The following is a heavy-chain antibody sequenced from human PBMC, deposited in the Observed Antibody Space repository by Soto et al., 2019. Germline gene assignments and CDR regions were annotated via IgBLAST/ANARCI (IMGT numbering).Heavy chain of an antibody. V-gene: IGHV1-18*04. Sequence: QVQLLQSGAEVKKPGASVKVSCKTSGCTFTNYGITWVRQAPGQGLEWMGWISAYNGNTNYAQKFQGRVTMTTDTSTTTGYMELRSLRSDDTAVYFCARSIRVASPGDYWGQGTLATVSS. D-gene: IGHD2-21*01. CDR1: GCTFTNYG. CDR3: ARSIRVASPGDY. J-gene: IGHJ4*02. CDR2: ISAYNGNT.